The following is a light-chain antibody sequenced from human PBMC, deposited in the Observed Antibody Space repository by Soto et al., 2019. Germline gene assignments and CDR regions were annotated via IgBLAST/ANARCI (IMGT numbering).Light chain of an antibody. V-gene: IGKV1-13*02. CDR2: DAS. CDR1: QDITSD. CDR3: QQFYAYPRT. Sequence: AIQLTQSPSSLSASLGDTVIITCRASQDITSDLAWYQQRPGKAPVLLIYDASRLESGGPSRFSGGGSGTDFTLTISSLQPEDFATYVCQQFYAYPRTFGQGTKVDIK. J-gene: IGKJ1*01.